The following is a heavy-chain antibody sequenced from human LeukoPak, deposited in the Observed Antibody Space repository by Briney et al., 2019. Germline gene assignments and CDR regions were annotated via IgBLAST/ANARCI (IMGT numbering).Heavy chain of an antibody. V-gene: IGHV4-39*07. D-gene: IGHD4-23*01. CDR1: GFTFSSYC. CDR3: ARDDYGGNPDI. J-gene: IGHJ3*02. Sequence: GSLRLSCVVSGFTFSSYCMSWVRQAPGKGLEWIGSIYYSGSTYYNPSLRSRVTISVDTSKNQFSLKLSSVTAADTAVYYCARDDYGGNPDIWGQGTMVTVSS. CDR2: IYYSGST.